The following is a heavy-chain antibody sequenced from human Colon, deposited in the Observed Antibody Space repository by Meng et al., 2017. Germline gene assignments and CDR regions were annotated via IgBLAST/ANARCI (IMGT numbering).Heavy chain of an antibody. CDR2: IRSKGYGGTA. V-gene: IGHV3-49*03. Sequence: GESLKISCTASGFTFGDYAMSWFRQAPGKGLEWVGFIRSKGYGGTAEYAASVKGRFTISRDDSQSIAYLQMNSLKTEDTALYYCSRVKDYHDTSGYYFPFDYWGQGTLVTVSS. CDR3: SRVKDYHDTSGYYFPFDY. D-gene: IGHD3-22*01. J-gene: IGHJ4*02. CDR1: GFTFGDYA.